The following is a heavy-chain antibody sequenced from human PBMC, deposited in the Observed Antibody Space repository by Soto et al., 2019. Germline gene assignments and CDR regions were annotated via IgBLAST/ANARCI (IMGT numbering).Heavy chain of an antibody. V-gene: IGHV1-3*01. Sequence: ASVKVSCKASGYTFTSYAMHWVRQAPGQRLEWMGWINAGNGNTKYSQKFQGRVTITRDTSTSTAYMELSSLRSEDTAVYYCARDVNGWYEADYWGQGTLVTVSS. CDR3: ARDVNGWYEADY. CDR2: INAGNGNT. J-gene: IGHJ4*02. D-gene: IGHD6-19*01. CDR1: GYTFTSYA.